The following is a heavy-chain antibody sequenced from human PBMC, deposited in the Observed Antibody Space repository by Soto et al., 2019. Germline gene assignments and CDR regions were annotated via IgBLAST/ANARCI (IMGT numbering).Heavy chain of an antibody. V-gene: IGHV3-30-3*01. Sequence: QVQLVESGGGVVQPGRSLRLSCAASGFTFSSYAMHWVRQAPGKGLEWVAVISYDGSNKYYADSVKGRFTISRDNSKNLLYLQGICLGAEGTAGYYCATMCRRFPHVDVCGQGTTVTVSS. D-gene: IGHD3-10*02. CDR2: ISYDGSNK. CDR3: ATMCRRFPHVDV. J-gene: IGHJ6*02. CDR1: GFTFSSYA.